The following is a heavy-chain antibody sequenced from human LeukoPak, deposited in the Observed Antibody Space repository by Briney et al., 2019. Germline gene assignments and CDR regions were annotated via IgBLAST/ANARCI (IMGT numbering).Heavy chain of an antibody. CDR3: AHRRPVGASYGVGFDP. D-gene: IGHD1-26*01. V-gene: IGHV2-5*02. CDR1: GFSLTTSGVA. J-gene: IGHJ5*02. CDR2: IYWDDDK. Sequence: SGPTLVKPTQTLTLTCTFSGFSLTTSGVAVGWIRQPPGKALEWLALIYWDDDKRYRSSLKSRLTITKDTSKNQVVLTMTSMDPVDTATYYCAHRRPVGASYGVGFDPWGQGTLVTVSS.